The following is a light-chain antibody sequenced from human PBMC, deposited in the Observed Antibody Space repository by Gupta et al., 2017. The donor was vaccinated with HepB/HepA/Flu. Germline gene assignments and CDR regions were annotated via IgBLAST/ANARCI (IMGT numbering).Light chain of an antibody. Sequence: EIVMTQSPATLSVSPGERATISCRASQIINNNFLAWYQQKPGQAPRLLIYGASTRATDIPARFSGSGSGTEFTLTISSLQSEDFAVYYCQQYNNGPLTFGGGTTVEIK. J-gene: IGKJ4*01. CDR1: QIINNN. CDR3: QQYNNGPLT. V-gene: IGKV3-15*01. CDR2: GAS.